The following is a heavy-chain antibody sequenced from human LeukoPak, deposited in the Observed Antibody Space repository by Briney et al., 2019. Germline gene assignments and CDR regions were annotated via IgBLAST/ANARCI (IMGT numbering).Heavy chain of an antibody. V-gene: IGHV1-2*02. CDR2: INPNSGGT. J-gene: IGHJ4*02. CDR3: ARGDIVVVPAANY. CDR1: GYTFTGYY. D-gene: IGHD2-2*01. Sequence: ASVKVSCKASGYTFTGYYMHWGRQAPGQGLEWMGWINPNSGGTNYAQKFQGRVTMTRDTSINTAYMELSRLRSDDTAVYYCARGDIVVVPAANYWGQGTLVTVSS.